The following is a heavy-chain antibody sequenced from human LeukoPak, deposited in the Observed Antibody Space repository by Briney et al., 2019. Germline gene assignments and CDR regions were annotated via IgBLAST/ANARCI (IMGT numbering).Heavy chain of an antibody. Sequence: SQTLSLTCAISGDSVSSISAAWNWIRQSPSRGLEWLGRTYYRSKWYNDYAVSVKSRITINPDTSKNQFSLQLNSVTPEDTAVYYCVYSGYALGGMDVWGQGTTVTVSS. CDR3: VYSGYALGGMDV. CDR2: TYYRSKWYN. D-gene: IGHD5-12*01. J-gene: IGHJ6*02. V-gene: IGHV6-1*01. CDR1: GDSVSSISAA.